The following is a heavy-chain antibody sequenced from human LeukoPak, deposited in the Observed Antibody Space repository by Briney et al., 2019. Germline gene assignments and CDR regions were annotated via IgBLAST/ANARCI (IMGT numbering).Heavy chain of an antibody. CDR3: ARDRFNSGYDPPFDY. V-gene: IGHV1-46*01. J-gene: IGHJ4*02. CDR1: GYTFTSYY. D-gene: IGHD5-12*01. CDR2: INPSGGST. Sequence: GASVKVSCKASGYTFTSYYMHWVRQAPGQGLEWMGIINPSGGSTSYAQKFQGRVTMTRDMSTSTVYMELSSLRSEDTAVYYCARDRFNSGYDPPFDYWGQGTLVTVSS.